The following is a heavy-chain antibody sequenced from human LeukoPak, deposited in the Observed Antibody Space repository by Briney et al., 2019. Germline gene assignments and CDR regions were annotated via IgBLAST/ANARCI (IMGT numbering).Heavy chain of an antibody. V-gene: IGHV4-39*01. D-gene: IGHD2/OR15-2a*01. CDR1: GVSISSSNSY. J-gene: IGHJ6*03. CDR2: IYYSGNT. CDR3: ARVISPLYYYYMDV. Sequence: SETLSLTCTVSGVSISSSNSYWGWIRQPPGKGLEWIGSIYYSGNTYYNASLKSQVSISIDTSKNQFSLRLTSVTAADTAVYYCARVISPLYYYYMDVWGKGTTVTVSS.